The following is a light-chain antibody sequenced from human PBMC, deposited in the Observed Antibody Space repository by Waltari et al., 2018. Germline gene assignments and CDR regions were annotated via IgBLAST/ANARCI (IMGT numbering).Light chain of an antibody. CDR1: QGIGNN. Sequence: DIQMTQSPSSLSASVGDRVTITCQASQGIGNNLAWYQQKPGEVPKLLIYKASTLQSGVPSRFSGSGSGTDFTLIISSLQPEDFATYYCQHGYGSPWTFGQGTKVEIK. CDR2: KAS. V-gene: IGKV1-16*01. CDR3: QHGYGSPWT. J-gene: IGKJ1*01.